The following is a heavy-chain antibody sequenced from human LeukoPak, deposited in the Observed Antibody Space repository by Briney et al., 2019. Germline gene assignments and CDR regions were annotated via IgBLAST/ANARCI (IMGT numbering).Heavy chain of an antibody. CDR1: GGSIRSYY. D-gene: IGHD5-12*01. CDR3: ARDLYSGYDWVGFNI. CDR2: IYYSGST. Sequence: SETLSLTCTVSGGSIRSYYWSWIRQPPGKGLEWIGYIYYSGSTNYNPSLKSRVSISVDTSKNQFSLKLSSVTAADTAVYYCARDLYSGYDWVGFNIWGQGTVVTVS. J-gene: IGHJ3*02. V-gene: IGHV4-59*01.